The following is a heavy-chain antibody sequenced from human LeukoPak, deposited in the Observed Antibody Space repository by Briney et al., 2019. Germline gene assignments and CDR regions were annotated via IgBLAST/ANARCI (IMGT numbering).Heavy chain of an antibody. V-gene: IGHV3-23*01. J-gene: IGHJ4*02. CDR2: ISSSGIST. CDR3: AKSPANYVDTGMGNFYY. CDR1: GFTLSSYA. D-gene: IGHD5-18*01. Sequence: GGSLRLSCAASGFTLSSYAMNCVRQAPGEGLEWVSAISSSGISTYYADSVKGRFTISRDNSKNTLYLQMNSLRAEDPAVYYLAKSPANYVDTGMGNFYYWGQGTLVTVSS.